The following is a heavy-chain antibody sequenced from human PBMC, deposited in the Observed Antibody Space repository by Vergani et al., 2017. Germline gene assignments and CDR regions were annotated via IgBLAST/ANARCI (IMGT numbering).Heavy chain of an antibody. CDR3: ARDEIAATGTAGAYDI. V-gene: IGHV1-69*01. Sequence: QVHLVQSGAEVKKPGSSVKVSCKASGGTFSTYGINWVRQAPGQGLEWMGGITPFFRTPRYAQKFQGRVTITVDESTTTIYIELRSLRSEDTAMYYCARDEIAATGTAGAYDIWGQGTMVTVSS. J-gene: IGHJ3*02. CDR2: ITPFFRTP. CDR1: GGTFSTYG. D-gene: IGHD6-13*01.